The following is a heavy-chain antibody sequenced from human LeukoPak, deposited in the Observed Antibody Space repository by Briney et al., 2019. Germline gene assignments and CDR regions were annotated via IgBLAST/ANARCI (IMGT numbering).Heavy chain of an antibody. Sequence: SETLSLTCTVSGASVNSGNYYWAWIRQPPGKGLEWIGYIYYSGSTNYNPSLKSRVTISVDTSKNQFSLKLSSVTAADTAVYYCAREGYSGYEAWGQGTLVTVSS. CDR1: GASVNSGNYY. D-gene: IGHD5-12*01. V-gene: IGHV4-61*01. CDR3: AREGYSGYEA. J-gene: IGHJ5*02. CDR2: IYYSGST.